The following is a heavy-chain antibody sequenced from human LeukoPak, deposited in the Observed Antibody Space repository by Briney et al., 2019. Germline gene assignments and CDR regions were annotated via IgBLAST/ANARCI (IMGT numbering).Heavy chain of an antibody. J-gene: IGHJ5*02. Sequence: GGSLRLSCAASGFTFSSYAMSWVRQAPGKGLEWASGISASGGSTYYADSVKGRFTISRDNSKNTLYLQMNSLRAEDTAVYYCAKAFTVIRVYNCLDPWGQGTLVTVSS. CDR2: ISASGGST. V-gene: IGHV3-23*01. CDR1: GFTFSSYA. D-gene: IGHD4-17*01. CDR3: AKAFTVIRVYNCLDP.